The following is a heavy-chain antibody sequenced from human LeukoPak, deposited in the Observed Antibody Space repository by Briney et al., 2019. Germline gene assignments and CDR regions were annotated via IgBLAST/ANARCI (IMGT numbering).Heavy chain of an antibody. CDR3: AGAYIVVVPAARYYDFWSGYEP. CDR1: GGSFSGYY. V-gene: IGHV4-34*01. J-gene: IGHJ5*02. Sequence: PSETLSLTCAVYGGSFSGYYWSWIRQPPGKGLEWIGEINHSGSTNYNPSLKSRVTISVDTSKNQFSLKLSSVTAADTAVYHCAGAYIVVVPAARYYDFWSGYEPWGQGTLVTVSS. CDR2: INHSGST. D-gene: IGHD3-3*01.